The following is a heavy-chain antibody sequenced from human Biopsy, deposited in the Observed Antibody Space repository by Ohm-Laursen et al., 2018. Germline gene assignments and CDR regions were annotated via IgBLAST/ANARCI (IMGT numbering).Heavy chain of an antibody. CDR1: GGSISRYY. CDR3: AKHGSGWTGDDALHI. D-gene: IGHD6-19*01. Sequence: SETLSLTCTVSGGSISRYYWSWIRQAPGRGLEWVGYISYSGSTSNNPSLKSRITISVDTSKNQISLKVTSVTAADTAVYYCAKHGSGWTGDDALHIWGQGAMVTVSS. CDR2: ISYSGST. J-gene: IGHJ3*02. V-gene: IGHV4-59*08.